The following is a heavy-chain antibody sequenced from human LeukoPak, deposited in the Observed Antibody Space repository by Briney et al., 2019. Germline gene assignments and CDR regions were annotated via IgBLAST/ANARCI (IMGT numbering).Heavy chain of an antibody. Sequence: PGGSLRLSCAASGFTFSTYGIHWVRHAPGKGLEWVAVVSYDGSNKYYADTVKGRFTISRDNSKNTLHLQMNSLRAEDTAVYYCAKTSGACSSTSCYLNYFDYWGQGTLVTVSS. CDR3: AKTSGACSSTSCYLNYFDY. CDR1: GFTFSTYG. J-gene: IGHJ4*02. D-gene: IGHD2-2*01. CDR2: VSYDGSNK. V-gene: IGHV3-30*18.